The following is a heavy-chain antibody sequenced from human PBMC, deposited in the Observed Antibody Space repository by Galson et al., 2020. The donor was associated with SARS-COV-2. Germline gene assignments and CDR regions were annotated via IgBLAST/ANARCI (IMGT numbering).Heavy chain of an antibody. D-gene: IGHD2-15*01. J-gene: IGHJ5*02. CDR1: GGSISSSSYY. Sequence: QTLSLTCTVSGGSISSSSYYWGWIRQPPGKGLEWIGSIHYSGSTYYNPSLKSRVTISVDTSKNQFSLKLSSVTAADTAVYYCARLLDCSGGSCPHNWFDPWGQGTLVTVSS. CDR2: IHYSGST. CDR3: ARLLDCSGGSCPHNWFDP. V-gene: IGHV4-39*01.